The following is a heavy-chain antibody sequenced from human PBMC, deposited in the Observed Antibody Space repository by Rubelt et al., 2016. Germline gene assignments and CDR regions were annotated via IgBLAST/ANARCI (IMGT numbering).Heavy chain of an antibody. J-gene: IGHJ6*02. V-gene: IGHV4-34*01. CDR1: AGSFSGYY. Sequence: QVQLQQWGAGLLKPSETLSLTCAVYAGSFSGYYWNWIRQPPGKGLEWIGKIYYSGSTNYNPSLKSRVTIAVDMSKNHFSLKLSSVTAADTAVDYCARGNYYYGMDVWGQGTTVTVSS. CDR2: IYYSGST. CDR3: ARGNYYYGMDV.